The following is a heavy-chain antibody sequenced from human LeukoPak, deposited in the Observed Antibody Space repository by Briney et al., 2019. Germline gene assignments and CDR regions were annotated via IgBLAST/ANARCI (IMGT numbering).Heavy chain of an antibody. V-gene: IGHV3-30*18. D-gene: IGHD3-16*01. J-gene: IGHJ4*02. CDR3: AKLGRTMSTVQKLSVRYFDY. Sequence: GGSLRLSCAASGFTFSSYGMHWVRQAPGKGLEWVAVISYDGSNKYYADSVKGRFTISRDNSKNTLYLQMNSLRAEDTAVYYCAKLGRTMSTVQKLSVRYFDYWGQGALVTVSS. CDR2: ISYDGSNK. CDR1: GFTFSSYG.